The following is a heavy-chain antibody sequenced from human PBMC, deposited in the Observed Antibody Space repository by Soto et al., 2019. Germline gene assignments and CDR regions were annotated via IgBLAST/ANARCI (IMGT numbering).Heavy chain of an antibody. CDR3: ARDHYPAYDSSGYYYPGY. Sequence: ASVKVSCKASGYTFTSYYMHSVRQAPGQGLEWMGIINPSGGSTSYAQKFQGRVTMTRDTSTSTVYMELSSLRSEDTAVYYCARDHYPAYDSSGYYYPGYWGQGTLVTVSS. CDR1: GYTFTSYY. CDR2: INPSGGST. V-gene: IGHV1-46*01. D-gene: IGHD3-22*01. J-gene: IGHJ4*02.